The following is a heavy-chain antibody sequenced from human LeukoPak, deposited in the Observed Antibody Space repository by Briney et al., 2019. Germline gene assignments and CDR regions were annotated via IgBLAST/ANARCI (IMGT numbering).Heavy chain of an antibody. J-gene: IGHJ5*02. CDR3: ARGNLGLRFLEWLQSNWFDP. Sequence: SETLSLTCTVSGDSISSGSYYWSWIRQPAGKGLEWIGRIYTSGSTNYNPSLKSRVTISVDTSKNQFSLKLSSVTAADTAVYYCARGNLGLRFLEWLQSNWFDPWGQGTLVTVSS. V-gene: IGHV4-61*02. D-gene: IGHD3-3*01. CDR1: GDSISSGSYY. CDR2: IYTSGST.